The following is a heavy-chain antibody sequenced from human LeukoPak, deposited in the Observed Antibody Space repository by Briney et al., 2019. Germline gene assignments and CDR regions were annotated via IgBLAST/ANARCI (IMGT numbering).Heavy chain of an antibody. CDR2: IKHDGSEE. V-gene: IGHV3-7*01. CDR3: AREKFDY. CDR1: GFTFTDYG. Sequence: PGGSLRLSCAASGFTFTDYGMHWVRQAPGKGLEWVAHIKHDGSEEYYVDSMKGRFTVSRDNAKNSLYLQMNSLRAEDTAVYYCAREKFDYWGQGTLVTVSS. J-gene: IGHJ4*02.